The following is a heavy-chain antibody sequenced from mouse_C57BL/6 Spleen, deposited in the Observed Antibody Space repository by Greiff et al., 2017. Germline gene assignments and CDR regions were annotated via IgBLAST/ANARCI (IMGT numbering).Heavy chain of an antibody. CDR3: VADYDEGGPWFAY. D-gene: IGHD2-4*01. CDR1: GYTFTSYN. Sequence: QSGAELVRPGASVKMSCKASGYTFTSYNMHWVKQTPRQGLEWIGAIYPGNGDTSYNQKFKGKATLTVDKSSSTAYMQLSSLTSEDSAVYFCVADYDEGGPWFAYWGQGTLVTVSA. CDR2: IYPGNGDT. V-gene: IGHV1-12*01. J-gene: IGHJ3*01.